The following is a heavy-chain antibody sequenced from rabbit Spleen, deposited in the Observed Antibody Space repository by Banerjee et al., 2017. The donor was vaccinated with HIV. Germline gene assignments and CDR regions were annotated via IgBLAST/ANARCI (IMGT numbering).Heavy chain of an antibody. CDR1: GVSFSTNHY. CDR2: IYGGSGST. J-gene: IGHJ6*01. Sequence: QEQLVESGGGLVQPGGSLTLTCTASGVSFSTNHYMCWVRQAPGKGLEWIACIYGGSGSTYYASWAKGRVTISKTSSTTVTLQMTSLTAADTATYFCARSYPMTGYGNGLDLWGPGTLVTVS. V-gene: IGHV1S45*01. D-gene: IGHD7-1*01. CDR3: ARSYPMTGYGNGLDL.